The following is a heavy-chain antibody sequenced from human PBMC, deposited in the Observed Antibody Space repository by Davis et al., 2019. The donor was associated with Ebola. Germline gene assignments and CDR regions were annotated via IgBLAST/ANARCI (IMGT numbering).Heavy chain of an antibody. V-gene: IGHV3-48*01. J-gene: IGHJ4*02. CDR3: ARGGLYSGSYFDY. D-gene: IGHD1-26*01. Sequence: GGSLRLSCAVSGFTLSGHGINWVRQAPGKGLEWVSYISGSSSAVQYAESVRGRFTISRDNAKNALYLQMNSLRAEDTAVYYCARGGLYSGSYFDYWGQGTLVTVSS. CDR1: GFTLSGHG. CDR2: ISGSSSAV.